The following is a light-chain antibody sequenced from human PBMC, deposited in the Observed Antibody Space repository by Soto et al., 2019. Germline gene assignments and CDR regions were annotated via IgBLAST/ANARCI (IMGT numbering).Light chain of an antibody. CDR2: GAS. CDR3: QQYGRSPPFT. J-gene: IGKJ2*01. CDR1: QSVSSTY. V-gene: IGKV3-20*01. Sequence: EIVLTQSPGTLSLSPGERATLSCRASQSVSSTYIAWYQQNPGRAPRLLIYGASSRATGIPDRFSGSGSGTDFTLTISRLEPEDFSVYFCQQYGRSPPFTFGQGPKVEIK.